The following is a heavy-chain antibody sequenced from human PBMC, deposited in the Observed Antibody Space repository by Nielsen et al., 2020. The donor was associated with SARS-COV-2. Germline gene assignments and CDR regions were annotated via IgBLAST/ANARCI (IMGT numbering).Heavy chain of an antibody. D-gene: IGHD3-22*01. CDR2: IYHSGST. Sequence: SETLSLTCAVSGGSISSGGYSWSWIRQPPGKGLEWIGYIYHSGSTYYNPSLKSRVTISVDRSKNQFSLKLSSVTAADTAVYYCAGGGRAYYDSSGHAFGYWGQGTLVTVSS. CDR3: AGGGRAYYDSSGHAFGY. J-gene: IGHJ4*02. CDR1: GGSISSGGYS. V-gene: IGHV4-30-2*01.